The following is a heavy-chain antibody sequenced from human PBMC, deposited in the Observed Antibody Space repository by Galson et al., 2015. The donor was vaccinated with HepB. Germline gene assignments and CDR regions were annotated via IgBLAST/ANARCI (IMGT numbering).Heavy chain of an antibody. J-gene: IGHJ4*02. CDR2: IHYSGST. Sequence: SETLSLTCTVSGGSISGYHWSWIRQPPGKGLEWIAYIHYSGSTNYNPSLMGRVTMSLDTSENQFSLKLTSVTAVDTAVYYCARFANYDFWSASPYYFDYWGQGILVTVSS. D-gene: IGHD3-3*01. V-gene: IGHV4-59*01. CDR1: GGSISGYH. CDR3: ARFANYDFWSASPYYFDY.